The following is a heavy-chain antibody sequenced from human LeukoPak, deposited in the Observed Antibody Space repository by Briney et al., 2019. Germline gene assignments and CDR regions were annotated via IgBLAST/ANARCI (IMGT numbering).Heavy chain of an antibody. V-gene: IGHV4-34*01. CDR3: ASTTGTPLSSPDY. J-gene: IGHJ4*02. D-gene: IGHD1-1*01. Sequence: PSETLSLTCAVCGGSFSGYYWSWIRQPPGKGLEWIGEINHSGSTNYNPSLKSRVTISVDTSKNQFSLKLSSVTAADTAVYYCASTTGTPLSSPDYWGQGTLVTVSS. CDR1: GGSFSGYY. CDR2: INHSGST.